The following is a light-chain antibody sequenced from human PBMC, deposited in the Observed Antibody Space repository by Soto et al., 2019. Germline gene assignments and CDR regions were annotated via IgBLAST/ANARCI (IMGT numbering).Light chain of an antibody. V-gene: IGKV1-39*01. J-gene: IGKJ5*01. CDR3: QHSYSTPVT. CDR2: AAS. CDR1: QSISSY. Sequence: DIQMTQSPSSLSASVGDRVTITCRASQSISSYLNWYQQKPGKAPKLLIYAASSLQSGVPSRFSGSGSGTDFPLTIRSLQPEDFATYYCQHSYSTPVTFGQGTRLEIK.